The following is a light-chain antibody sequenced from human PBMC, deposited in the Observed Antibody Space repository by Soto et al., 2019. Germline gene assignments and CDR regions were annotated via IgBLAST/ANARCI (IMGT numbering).Light chain of an antibody. CDR1: QSVSSSY. CDR3: QQYGSSPIT. CDR2: GAS. J-gene: IGKJ5*01. V-gene: IGKV3-20*01. Sequence: DIVLTQSPGTLSLSPGERATLSCRASQSVSSSYLAWYQQKPGQAPRLLIYGASSRATGIPDRLSGSGSGTDFTLTISRLEPEDGAVDYCQQYGSSPITFGQGTRLEIK.